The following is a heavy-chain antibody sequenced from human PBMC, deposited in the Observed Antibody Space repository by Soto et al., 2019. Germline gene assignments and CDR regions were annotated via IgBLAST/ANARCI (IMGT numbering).Heavy chain of an antibody. D-gene: IGHD3-16*01. Sequence: VQLEQSETEVRKPGSSVKLSCKTSGDSFNDYAISWVRQAPGQGLEGMGGIIPILNIGRYAEKIQDRDTTSATETTSTAYLEVAGLRSEDTATYYCATATESTPGGRLAVWGLGTAVSVSS. CDR2: IIPILNIG. J-gene: IGHJ6*02. V-gene: IGHV1-69*01. CDR1: GDSFNDYA. CDR3: ATATESTPGGRLAV.